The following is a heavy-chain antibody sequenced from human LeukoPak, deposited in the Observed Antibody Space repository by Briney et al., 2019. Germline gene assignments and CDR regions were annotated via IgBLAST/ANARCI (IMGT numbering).Heavy chain of an antibody. CDR2: ISYDGSNK. V-gene: IGHV3-30*03. J-gene: IGHJ6*04. CDR3: ARGSTMKMDV. D-gene: IGHD3-22*01. Sequence: GGSLRLSCAASGFTFSSYGMHWVRQAPGKGLEWVAVISYDGSNKYYADSVKGRFTISRDNSKNTLYLQMNSLRPEGTTVYYCARGSTMKMDVWGKGTTVTVSS. CDR1: GFTFSSYG.